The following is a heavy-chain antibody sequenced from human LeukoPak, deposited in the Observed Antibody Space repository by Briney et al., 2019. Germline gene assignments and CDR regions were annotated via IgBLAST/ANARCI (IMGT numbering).Heavy chain of an antibody. D-gene: IGHD3-16*02. J-gene: IGHJ4*02. Sequence: ASVKVSCKASGYTFTGYYMHWVRQAPGQGLEWMGWINPNSGGTNYAQKFQGRVTMTRDTSISTAYMELSRLRSDDTAVYYCARPTFGVVIVIDRSFDYWGQGTLVTVSS. CDR2: INPNSGGT. V-gene: IGHV1-2*02. CDR3: ARPTFGVVIVIDRSFDY. CDR1: GYTFTGYY.